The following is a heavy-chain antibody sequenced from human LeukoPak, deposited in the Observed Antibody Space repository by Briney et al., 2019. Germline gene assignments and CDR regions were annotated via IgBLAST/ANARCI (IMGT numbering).Heavy chain of an antibody. J-gene: IGHJ4*02. CDR3: ARPYCNGGSCHDYFDY. V-gene: IGHV1-2*02. CDR2: INPNNGGT. D-gene: IGHD2-15*01. CDR1: GYTFNGYY. Sequence: GASVKVSCKSSGYTFNGYYMHWVRQAPGQGLEWMGWINPNNGGTKYAQNFQGRVTMTRDTSISTAYMELRRLSSDDTAIYYCARPYCNGGSCHDYFDYWGQGTLVSVSS.